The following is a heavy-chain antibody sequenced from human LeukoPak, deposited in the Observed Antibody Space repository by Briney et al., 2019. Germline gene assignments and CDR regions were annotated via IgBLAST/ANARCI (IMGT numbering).Heavy chain of an antibody. J-gene: IGHJ6*02. CDR2: ISYDGSNK. D-gene: IGHD2-2*01. V-gene: IGHV3-30-3*01. CDR3: ARGLYDIVVVPAATYYYCGMDV. Sequence: GGSLRLSCAASGFTSSSYAMHWVRQAPGKGLEWVAVISYDGSNKYYADSVKGRFTISRDNSKNTLYLQMNSLRAEDTAVYYCARGLYDIVVVPAATYYYCGMDVWGQGTTVTVSS. CDR1: GFTSSSYA.